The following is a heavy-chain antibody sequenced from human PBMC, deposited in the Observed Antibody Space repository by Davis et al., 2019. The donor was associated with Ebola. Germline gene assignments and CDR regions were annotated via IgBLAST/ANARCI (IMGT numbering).Heavy chain of an antibody. Sequence: SVKVSCKASGGTFSSYAISWVRQAPGQGLEWMGGIIPIFGTANYAQKFQGRVTITADESTSTAYMELSSLRSEDTAVYYCARDLRYCSSTSCLTYYGMDVWGQGTTVTVSS. CDR3: ARDLRYCSSTSCLTYYGMDV. CDR1: GGTFSSYA. D-gene: IGHD2-2*01. J-gene: IGHJ6*02. CDR2: IIPIFGTA. V-gene: IGHV1-69*13.